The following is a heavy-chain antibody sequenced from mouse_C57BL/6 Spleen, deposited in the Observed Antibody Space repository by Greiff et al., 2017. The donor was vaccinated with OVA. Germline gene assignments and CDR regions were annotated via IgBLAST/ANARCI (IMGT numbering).Heavy chain of an antibody. J-gene: IGHJ1*03. CDR2: ISYDGSN. CDR1: GYSITSGYY. V-gene: IGHV3-6*01. CDR3: ARDGTYDYDVGWYFDV. Sequence: VQLKESGPGLVKPSQSLSLTCSVTGYSITSGYYWNWIRQFPGNKLEWMGYISYDGSNNYNPSLKNRISITRDTSKNQFFLKLNSVTTEDTATYYCARDGTYDYDVGWYFDVWGTGTTVTVSS. D-gene: IGHD2-4*01.